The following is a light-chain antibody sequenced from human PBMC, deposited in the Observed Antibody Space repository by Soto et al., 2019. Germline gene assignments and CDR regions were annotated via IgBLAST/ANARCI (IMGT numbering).Light chain of an antibody. CDR1: QGIAPY. V-gene: IGKV1-27*01. CDR3: QQYGSSAWT. J-gene: IGKJ1*01. CDR2: ATS. Sequence: DVQMTQSPSSLSASVGDRVTITCRASQGIAPYLAWFQQKPGKVPKLLIYATSTLQSGVPSRFSGSGSGTDFTLTISSLQPEDVAVYYCQQYGSSAWTFGQGTKVEIK.